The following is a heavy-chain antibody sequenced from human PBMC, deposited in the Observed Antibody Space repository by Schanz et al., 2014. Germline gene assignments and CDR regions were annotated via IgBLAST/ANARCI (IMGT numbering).Heavy chain of an antibody. CDR2: ISYDGNNQ. J-gene: IGHJ4*02. D-gene: IGHD3-3*01. CDR3: ARPIYDLWSGSFDY. CDR1: GFSFSGFG. V-gene: IGHV3-30*03. Sequence: QVQLVESGGGVVQPWRSLRLSCAGSGFSFSGFGMHWVRQAPGKGLEWVAFISYDGNNQYYADSVKGRFTISRDNSKNTLYLQMNSLRAEDTAVYYCARPIYDLWSGSFDYWGQGTLVTVSS.